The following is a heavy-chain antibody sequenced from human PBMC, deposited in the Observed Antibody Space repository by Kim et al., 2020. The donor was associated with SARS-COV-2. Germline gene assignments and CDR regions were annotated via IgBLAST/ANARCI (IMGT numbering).Heavy chain of an antibody. CDR3: ARDGASSSWYGGRGYYYYGMDV. CDR2: INPSGGST. D-gene: IGHD6-13*01. Sequence: ASVKVSCKASGYTFTSYYMHWVRQAPGQGLEWMGIINPSGGSTSYAQKFQGRVTMTRDTSTSTVYMELSSLRSEDTAVYYCARDGASSSWYGGRGYYYYGMDVWGQGTTVTVSS. J-gene: IGHJ6*02. V-gene: IGHV1-46*01. CDR1: GYTFTSYY.